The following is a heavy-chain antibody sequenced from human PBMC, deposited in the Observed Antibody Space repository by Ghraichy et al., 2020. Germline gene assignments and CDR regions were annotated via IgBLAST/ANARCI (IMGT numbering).Heavy chain of an antibody. CDR3: AKDVGRGGGSCFHH. V-gene: IGHV3-23*01. J-gene: IGHJ1*01. CDR1: GFTFSSYA. D-gene: IGHD2-15*01. Sequence: GESLIISCAASGFTFSSYAMSWVRQAPGKGLEWVSAISGSGGNTYYADSVKGRFTFSRDNSKNTLYLQMNSLRAEDTAVYYCAKDVGRGGGSCFHHWGQGTLVTVSS. CDR2: ISGSGGNT.